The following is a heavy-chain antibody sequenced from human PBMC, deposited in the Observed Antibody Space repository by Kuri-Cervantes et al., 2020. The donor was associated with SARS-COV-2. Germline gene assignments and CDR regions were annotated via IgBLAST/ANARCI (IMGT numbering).Heavy chain of an antibody. V-gene: IGHV4-4*07. D-gene: IGHD3-9*01. J-gene: IGHJ5*02. CDR1: GGSISSYY. Sequence: GSLRLSCTVSGGSISSYYWSWIRQPAGKGLEWIGRIYTSGSTNYNPSLKSRVTMSVDTSKNQFSLKLSSVTAADTAVYYCARDTYYDIFTGYSPLGFDPWGQGTLVTVSS. CDR3: ARDTYYDIFTGYSPLGFDP. CDR2: IYTSGST.